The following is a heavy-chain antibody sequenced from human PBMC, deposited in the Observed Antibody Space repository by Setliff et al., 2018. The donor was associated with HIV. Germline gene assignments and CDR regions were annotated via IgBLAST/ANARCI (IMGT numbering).Heavy chain of an antibody. CDR3: ARDRSGTSYAGDDAFDI. J-gene: IGHJ3*02. V-gene: IGHV4-4*07. CDR1: GGPISIYY. Sequence: SETLSLTCTGSGGPISIYYWSWIRQLPGEGLEWIGRISAGGYTYYNPSLQSRVTMSVDMSKNQFSLKLSSVTAADTAIYYCARDRSGTSYAGDDAFDIWGQGTMVT. D-gene: IGHD3-3*01. CDR2: ISAGGYT.